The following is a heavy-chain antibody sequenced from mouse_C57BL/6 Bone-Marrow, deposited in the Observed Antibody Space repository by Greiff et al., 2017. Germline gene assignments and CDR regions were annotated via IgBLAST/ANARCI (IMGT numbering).Heavy chain of an antibody. V-gene: IGHV5-6*02. CDR1: GFTFSSYG. Sequence: ESGGDLVKPGGSLKLSCAASGFTFSSYGMSWVRQTPDKRLEWVATISSGGSYTYYPDSVKGRFTISRDNAKNTLYLQMSSLKSEDTAMYYCARRGGFAYWGQGTLVTVSA. CDR3: ARRGGFAY. J-gene: IGHJ3*01. CDR2: ISSGGSYT.